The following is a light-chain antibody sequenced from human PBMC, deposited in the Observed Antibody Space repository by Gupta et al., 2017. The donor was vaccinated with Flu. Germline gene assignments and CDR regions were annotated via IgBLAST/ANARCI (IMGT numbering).Light chain of an antibody. CDR1: SSDVGGYNY. V-gene: IGLV2-14*01. CDR2: EVS. Sequence: SITISCTGTSSDVGGYNYVSWYQQHPGKAPKLMIYEVSNRPSGVSNRFSGSKSGNTASLTISGLQADDEADYYCGSYTSSSTLVFGGGTKLTVL. CDR3: GSYTSSSTLV. J-gene: IGLJ3*02.